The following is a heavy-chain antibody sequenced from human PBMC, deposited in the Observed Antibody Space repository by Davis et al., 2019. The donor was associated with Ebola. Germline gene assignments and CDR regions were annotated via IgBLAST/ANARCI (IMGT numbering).Heavy chain of an antibody. CDR3: AALHSSGWYGLDY. CDR2: IKQEGSEK. V-gene: IGHV3-7*01. CDR1: GFTFSRYS. D-gene: IGHD6-19*01. Sequence: GESLKISCAASGFTFSRYSMNWVRQAPGKGLEWVANIKQEGSEKYYVDSVKGRFTISRDNAKNSLYLQMNSLRAEDTAVYYCAALHSSGWYGLDYWGQGTLVTVSS. J-gene: IGHJ4*02.